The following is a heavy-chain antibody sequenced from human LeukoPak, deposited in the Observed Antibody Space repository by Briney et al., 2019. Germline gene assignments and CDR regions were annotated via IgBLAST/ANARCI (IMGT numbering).Heavy chain of an antibody. J-gene: IGHJ6*04. D-gene: IGHD2-15*01. CDR2: IYPGDSDT. Sequence: PGESLKISCQGSGYSFTSYWIGWVRQMPGKGLEWMGIIYPGDSDTRYSPSFQGQVAISTDKSTTTAHLQWSSLKASDTAIYYCARRGGGSAWDVWGKGTTVTVSS. CDR1: GYSFTSYW. CDR3: ARRGGGSAWDV. V-gene: IGHV5-51*01.